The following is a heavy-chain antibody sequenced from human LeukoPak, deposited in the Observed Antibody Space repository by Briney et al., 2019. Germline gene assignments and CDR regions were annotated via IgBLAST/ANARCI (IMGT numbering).Heavy chain of an antibody. J-gene: IGHJ5*02. CDR2: MSISGDRI. V-gene: IGHV3-23*01. CDR3: AKGLDPAQNWFDP. D-gene: IGHD6-19*01. Sequence: GGSLTLSCTASGFTFSSYAMSWVRQAPGKGLEWVSAMSISGDRILYADSVKGRFTISRDNSKNTLYLQMNSLRAEDTAVYYCAKGLDPAQNWFDPWGQGTLVTVSS. CDR1: GFTFSSYA.